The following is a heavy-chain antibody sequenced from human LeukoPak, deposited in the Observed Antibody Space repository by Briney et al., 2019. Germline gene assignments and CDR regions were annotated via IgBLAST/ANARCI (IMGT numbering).Heavy chain of an antibody. CDR1: GDSISSYY. CDR2: IYYSGST. V-gene: IGHV4-59*08. Sequence: KPSETLSLTCNVSGDSISSYYWSWIRQPPGKGLEWIGYIYYSGSTNYNPSLKSRVTISVDTSKNRFSLRLSSVTAADTAVYYCARHTSMAHFDYWGQGTLVTVSS. D-gene: IGHD1-1*01. J-gene: IGHJ4*02. CDR3: ARHTSMAHFDY.